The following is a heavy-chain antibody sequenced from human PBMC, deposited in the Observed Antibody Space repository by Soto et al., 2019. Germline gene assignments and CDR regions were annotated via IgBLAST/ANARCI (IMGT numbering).Heavy chain of an antibody. J-gene: IGHJ4*02. V-gene: IGHV4-4*08. Sequence: QVQLQESGPGLVKPSETLSLTCAVSGASFGTYYWSWIRQPPGWGLEWIGYIIYTGHRNYNPSLRGRVTISAAPSKNQISLRLTSVTAAGPAVYYCAREGGGYRFDYWGQGTLVTVSS. D-gene: IGHD1-26*01. CDR1: GASFGTYY. CDR3: AREGGGYRFDY. CDR2: IIYTGHR.